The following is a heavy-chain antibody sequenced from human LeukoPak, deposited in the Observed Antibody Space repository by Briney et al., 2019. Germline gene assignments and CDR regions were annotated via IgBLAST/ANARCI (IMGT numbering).Heavy chain of an antibody. J-gene: IGHJ4*02. CDR1: GFTFSDYY. CDR2: ISSSGSTI. CDR3: ARDAHPDLPSHYYGSGSYGSFFDY. D-gene: IGHD3-10*01. Sequence: GGSLRLSCAASGFTFSDYYMSWIRQAPGKGLEWVSYISSSGSTIYYADSVKGRFTISRDNAKNSLYLQMNSLRAEDTAVYYCARDAHPDLPSHYYGSGSYGSFFDYWGQGTLVTVSS. V-gene: IGHV3-11*01.